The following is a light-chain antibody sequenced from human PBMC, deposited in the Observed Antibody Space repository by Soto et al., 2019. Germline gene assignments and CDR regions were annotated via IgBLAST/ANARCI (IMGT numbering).Light chain of an antibody. CDR2: AAF. CDR3: QNYNSAPYT. J-gene: IGKJ3*01. Sequence: DIQMTQSPSSLSASVGDRVTITCRASQGIRNSLACYQQKPGKVPKLLISAAFTLQSGVPSRFSGSGSGTDFTLTISSLQPEDVATYYCQNYNSAPYTFGPGTKVDIK. CDR1: QGIRNS. V-gene: IGKV1-27*01.